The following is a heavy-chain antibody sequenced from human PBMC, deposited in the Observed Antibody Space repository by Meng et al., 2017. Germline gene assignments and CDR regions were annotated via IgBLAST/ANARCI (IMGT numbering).Heavy chain of an antibody. CDR3: ARLQWFGDYFDY. CDR2: FSAYNGNT. V-gene: IGHV1-18*01. Sequence: ASAMVFCKASGYTSTSYGISRVRQAPGQGLEWMGWFSAYNGNTNYAQKLQGRVTMTTDKSTSKAYMGLRNLRSDDTAVYYCARLQWFGDYFDYWGQGTQVTGSS. CDR1: GYTSTSYG. D-gene: IGHD3-10*01. J-gene: IGHJ4*02.